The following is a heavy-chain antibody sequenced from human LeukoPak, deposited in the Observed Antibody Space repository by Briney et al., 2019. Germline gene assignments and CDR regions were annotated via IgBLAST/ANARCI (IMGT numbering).Heavy chain of an antibody. CDR2: TYYSGST. D-gene: IGHD6-19*01. CDR1: GGSISSSSYY. Sequence: SETLSLTCSVSGGSISSSSYYWGWIRQPPGKGLEWIGSTYYSGSTYYNPSLKSRVTISVDTSKNQFSLKLSSVTAADTAVYYCTRHTGGWYYFDYWGQGTLVTVSS. CDR3: TRHTGGWYYFDY. V-gene: IGHV4-39*01. J-gene: IGHJ4*02.